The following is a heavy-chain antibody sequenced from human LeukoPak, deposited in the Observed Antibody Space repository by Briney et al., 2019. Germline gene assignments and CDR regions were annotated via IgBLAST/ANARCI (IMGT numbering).Heavy chain of an antibody. V-gene: IGHV4-39*01. D-gene: IGHD1-1*01. Sequence: SETLSLTCTVSGGSISSSSYYWGWIRQPPGKGLEWIGSIYYSGSTYYNPSLKSRVTISVDTSKNQFSLKLSSVTAADTAVYYCARVRRSDWNDGWAFDYWGQGTLVTVSS. CDR1: GGSISSSSYY. CDR3: ARVRRSDWNDGWAFDY. J-gene: IGHJ4*02. CDR2: IYYSGST.